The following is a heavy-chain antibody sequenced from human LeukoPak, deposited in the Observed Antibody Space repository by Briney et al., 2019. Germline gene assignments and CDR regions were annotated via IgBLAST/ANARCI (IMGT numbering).Heavy chain of an antibody. CDR3: AELGITMIGGV. J-gene: IGHJ6*04. CDR2: ISSSGSTI. Sequence: GGSLRLSRAASGFTFSSYEMNWVRQGPGKGLEWVSYISSSGSTIYYADSVKGRFTISRDNAKNSLYLQMNSLRAEDTAVYYCAELGITMIGGVWGKGTTVTISS. D-gene: IGHD3-10*02. V-gene: IGHV3-48*03. CDR1: GFTFSSYE.